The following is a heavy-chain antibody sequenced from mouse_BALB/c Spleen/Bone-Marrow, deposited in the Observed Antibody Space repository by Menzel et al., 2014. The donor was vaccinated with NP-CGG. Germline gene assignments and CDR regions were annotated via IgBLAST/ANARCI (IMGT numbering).Heavy chain of an antibody. V-gene: IGHV5-9*03. CDR1: GFTFSSYT. CDR3: ARYMITTSYFDY. D-gene: IGHD2-4*01. Sequence: GSLKLSCAASGFTFSSYTMSWVRQTPEKRLEWVATISSGGGNTYYPDSVKGRFTISRDNAKNNLYLQMSSLRSEDTALYYCARYMITTSYFDYWGQGTTLTVSS. CDR2: ISSGGGNT. J-gene: IGHJ2*01.